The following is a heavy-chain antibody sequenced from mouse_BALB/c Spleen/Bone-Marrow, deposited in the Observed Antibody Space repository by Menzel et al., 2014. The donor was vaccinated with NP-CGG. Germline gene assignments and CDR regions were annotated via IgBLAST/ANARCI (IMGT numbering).Heavy chain of an antibody. CDR2: IWSGGST. Sequence: QVQLKESGPGLVQPSQSLSITCTVSGLSLTTYDVVWVRQSPGKGLEWLGVIWSGGSTDYNAAFISRLSINKDNSKSQVFFKMNNLQAYDTAIYYCARRNGNFRYYAMDYWGQGTSVTVSS. V-gene: IGHV2-2*01. J-gene: IGHJ4*01. CDR1: GLSLTTYD. D-gene: IGHD2-1*01. CDR3: ARRNGNFRYYAMDY.